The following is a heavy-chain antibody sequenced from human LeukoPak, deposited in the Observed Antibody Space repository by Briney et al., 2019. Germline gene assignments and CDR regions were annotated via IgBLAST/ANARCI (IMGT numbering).Heavy chain of an antibody. Sequence: ASVKVSCKASGGTFSSYAISWVRQAPGQGLEWMGRIIPILGIANYAQKFQGRVTITADKSTSTAYMELSSLRSEDTAVYYCAREDVEMATIRGYYGMDVWGQGTTVTVSS. V-gene: IGHV1-69*04. CDR2: IIPILGIA. D-gene: IGHD5-24*01. J-gene: IGHJ6*02. CDR1: GGTFSSYA. CDR3: AREDVEMATIRGYYGMDV.